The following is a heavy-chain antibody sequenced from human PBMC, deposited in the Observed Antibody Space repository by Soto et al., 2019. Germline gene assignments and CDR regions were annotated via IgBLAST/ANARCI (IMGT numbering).Heavy chain of an antibody. V-gene: IGHV3-23*01. CDR2: ISGSGGST. D-gene: IGHD6-13*01. Sequence: GGSLRLSCAASGFTFSSYAMSWVRQAPGKGLEWVSAISGSGGSTYYADSVKGRFTISRDNSKNTLYLQMNSLRAEDTAVYYCAQDFSPVAGERPTDPWGQGTLVTVSS. J-gene: IGHJ5*02. CDR1: GFTFSSYA. CDR3: AQDFSPVAGERPTDP.